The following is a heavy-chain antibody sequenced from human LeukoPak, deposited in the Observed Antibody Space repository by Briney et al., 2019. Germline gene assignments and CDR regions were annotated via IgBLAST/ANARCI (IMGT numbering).Heavy chain of an antibody. D-gene: IGHD2-21*02. CDR2: TSSSSSYI. Sequence: GGSLRLSCAASGFTFSSYSMNWVRQAPGKGPEWVSSTSSSSSYIHYADSVKGRFTISRDNAKNSLYLQMNSLRAEDTAVYYCARQMLAYCAGDCRDVFDIWGQGTMVTVSS. V-gene: IGHV3-21*01. CDR1: GFTFSSYS. CDR3: ARQMLAYCAGDCRDVFDI. J-gene: IGHJ3*02.